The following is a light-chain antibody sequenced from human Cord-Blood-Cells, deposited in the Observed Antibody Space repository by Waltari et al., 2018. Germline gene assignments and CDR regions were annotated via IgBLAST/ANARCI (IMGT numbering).Light chain of an antibody. CDR2: GAS. CDR3: QQYNNWPYT. Sequence: ELVMTQSPATLSVSPGDRATLSCRASQSVSNNLAWYQRKPGQAPRILIYGASTRATGIPARFSGSGSGTEFTLTISSLQSKDFAVYYCQQYNNWPYTFGQGTKLEIK. J-gene: IGKJ2*01. V-gene: IGKV3-15*01. CDR1: QSVSNN.